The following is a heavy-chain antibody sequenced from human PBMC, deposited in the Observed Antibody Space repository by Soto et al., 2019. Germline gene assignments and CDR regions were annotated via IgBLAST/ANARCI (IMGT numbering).Heavy chain of an antibody. J-gene: IGHJ4*02. D-gene: IGHD2-15*01. CDR1: GFSFSDYV. CDR3: VSSRHRSGGMCYGFLDY. Sequence: QVQLVESGGGVVQPGRSLRLSCEASGFSFSDYVMHWVRQAPGKGLEWVAVISYDGSDIYYEDSVKGRFTISRDTAKNTLYLEMNSLRVEDTAMYYCVSSRHRSGGMCYGFLDYWGQGTLVTVSS. V-gene: IGHV3-30*03. CDR2: ISYDGSDI.